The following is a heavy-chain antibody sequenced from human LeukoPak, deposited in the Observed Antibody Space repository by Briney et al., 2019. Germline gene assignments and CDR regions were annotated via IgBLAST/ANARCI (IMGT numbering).Heavy chain of an antibody. V-gene: IGHV3-7*01. J-gene: IGHJ4*02. CDR1: GFTFSSNW. CDR2: INQDGSEK. D-gene: IGHD2-15*01. Sequence: GGSLRLSCAASGFTFSSNWMSWVRQAPGKGLEWVANINQDGSEKYHVDSVKGRFTISRDNAKNSLYLQMNSLRAEDTAVYYCARDRTWYSNWGQGTLVTVSS. CDR3: ARDRTWYSN.